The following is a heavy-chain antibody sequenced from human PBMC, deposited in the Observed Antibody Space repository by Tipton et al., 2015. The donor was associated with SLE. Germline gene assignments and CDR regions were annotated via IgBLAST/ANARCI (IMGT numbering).Heavy chain of an antibody. J-gene: IGHJ3*02. CDR2: INHSGST. V-gene: IGHV4-34*01. D-gene: IGHD5-24*01. Sequence: TLSLTCAVYGGSFSGYYWSWIRQPPGKGLEWIGVINHSGSTNYNPSLKSRVTISVDTSKNQFSLKLSSVTAADTAVYYCARWTATIDAFDIWGQGTMVTVSS. CDR1: GGSFSGYY. CDR3: ARWTATIDAFDI.